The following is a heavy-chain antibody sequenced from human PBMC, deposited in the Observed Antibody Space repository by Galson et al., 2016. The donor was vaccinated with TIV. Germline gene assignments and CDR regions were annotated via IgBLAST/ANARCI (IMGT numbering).Heavy chain of an antibody. CDR3: ARRFYFDY. Sequence: SVKVSCKASGYTLSTYYMHWLRQAPGQVLEWMGIIDPSVGSTTYSQKFQGRVTMTSDTSTSTVYMELTSLKSEDTAVYYCARRFYFDYWGQGTLVTVSS. V-gene: IGHV1-46*01. CDR1: GYTLSTYY. CDR2: IDPSVGST. J-gene: IGHJ4*02.